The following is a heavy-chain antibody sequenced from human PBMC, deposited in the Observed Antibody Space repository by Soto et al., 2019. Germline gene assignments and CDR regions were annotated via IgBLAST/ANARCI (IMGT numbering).Heavy chain of an antibody. D-gene: IGHD5-18*01. CDR2: INPSGGST. CDR1: GYTFTSYY. Sequence: ASVKVSCKASGYTFTSYYMHWVRQAPGQGLEWMRIINPSGGSTSYAQKFQGRVTMTRDTSTSTVYMELSSLRSEDTAVYYCARERSRYSSEYYFDYWGQGTLVTVSS. V-gene: IGHV1-46*01. CDR3: ARERSRYSSEYYFDY. J-gene: IGHJ4*02.